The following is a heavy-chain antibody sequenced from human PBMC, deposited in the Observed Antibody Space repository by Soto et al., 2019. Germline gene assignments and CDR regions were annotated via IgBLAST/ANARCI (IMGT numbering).Heavy chain of an antibody. J-gene: IGHJ4*02. CDR3: VQDRPPDGRWPFDH. D-gene: IGHD2-8*01. Sequence: EVQLLESGGGLVQPGGSLRLSCAASGFTFSTYAMSWVRQAPGKGLEWVSGLFGSGGGISYADSVKGRFTISRDNSNNVLYLQMQSVRVEDTAVYYCVQDRPPDGRWPFDHWGQGTLVTVSS. CDR1: GFTFSTYA. CDR2: LFGSGGGI. V-gene: IGHV3-23*01.